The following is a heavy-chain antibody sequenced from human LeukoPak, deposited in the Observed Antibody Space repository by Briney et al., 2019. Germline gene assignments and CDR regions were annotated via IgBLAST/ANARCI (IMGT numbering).Heavy chain of an antibody. CDR3: ARDPGYSRPSSYGYFDH. CDR2: ITSSSDSI. CDR1: GFTFSAYS. V-gene: IGHV3-48*02. D-gene: IGHD1-26*01. J-gene: IGHJ4*02. Sequence: GGSLRLSCATSGFTFSAYSMIWVRQTPGKGLECLSYITSSSDSIHYADSVRGRFTVSRDNDKNSLYLQMNSLRDEDTAVYYCARDPGYSRPSSYGYFDHWGQGTLATVSS.